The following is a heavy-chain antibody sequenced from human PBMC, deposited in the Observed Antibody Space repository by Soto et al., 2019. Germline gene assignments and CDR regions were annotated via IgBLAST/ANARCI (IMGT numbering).Heavy chain of an antibody. J-gene: IGHJ6*02. CDR1: GFTLSNAW. V-gene: IGHV3-15*01. CDR3: TTDAGPIAVGYYGMDV. CDR2: IKSKTDGGTT. D-gene: IGHD2-15*01. Sequence: GSLRLSCAASGFTLSNAWMSWVRQAPGKGLEWVGRIKSKTDGGTTDYAAPVKGRFTISRDDSKNTLYLQMNSLKTEDTAVYYCTTDAGPIAVGYYGMDVWGQGTTVTVSS.